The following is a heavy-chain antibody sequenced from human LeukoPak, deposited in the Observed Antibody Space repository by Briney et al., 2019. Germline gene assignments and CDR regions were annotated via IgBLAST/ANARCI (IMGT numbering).Heavy chain of an antibody. CDR2: INHSGST. V-gene: IGHV4-34*01. J-gene: IGHJ4*02. Sequence: SETLSLTCAVYGGSFSGYYWSWIRQPPGKGLEWIGEINHSGSTNYNPSLKSRVTISVDTSKNQFSLKLSSVTAADTAVYYCARGRGTGVSSSSSSQRDYWGQGTLVTVSS. D-gene: IGHD6-13*01. CDR3: ARGRGTGVSSSSSSQRDY. CDR1: GGSFSGYY.